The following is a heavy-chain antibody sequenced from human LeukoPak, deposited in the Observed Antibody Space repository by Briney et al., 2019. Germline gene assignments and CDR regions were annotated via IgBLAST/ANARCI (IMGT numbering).Heavy chain of an antibody. D-gene: IGHD1-1*01. Sequence: GGSLRLSCATSGFTFTTYGMNWVRQAPGKGLEWVSSISNTVTGTYYADSVKGRFTISRDNSKNTLYLQMNSLRYEDTAVYSCAREMNREAYRTADYWGQGTLVTVSS. J-gene: IGHJ4*02. CDR3: AREMNREAYRTADY. V-gene: IGHV3-23*01. CDR1: GFTFTTYG. CDR2: ISNTVTGT.